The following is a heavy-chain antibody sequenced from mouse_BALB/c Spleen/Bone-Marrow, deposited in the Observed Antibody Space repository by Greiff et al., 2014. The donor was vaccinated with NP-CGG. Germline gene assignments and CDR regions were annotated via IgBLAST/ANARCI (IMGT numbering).Heavy chain of an antibody. CDR2: INPNTDYT. V-gene: IGHV1-7*01. J-gene: IGHJ4*01. D-gene: IGHD4-1*01. CDR1: GYTFSSYW. CDR3: ARKGLGLAMDY. Sequence: VQLQQSGAELAKPGASVKMSCKASGYTFSSYWMHWVKQRPGQGLEWIGYINPNTDYTEYNQKFKDKATLTADKSSSTAYMQLSSLTSEDSAVYYCARKGLGLAMDYWGQGTSVPVSS.